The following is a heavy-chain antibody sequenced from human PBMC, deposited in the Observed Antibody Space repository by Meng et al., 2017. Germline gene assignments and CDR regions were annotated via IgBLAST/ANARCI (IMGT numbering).Heavy chain of an antibody. V-gene: IGHV1-46*01. CDR1: GYTFTSYY. CDR3: ARGPTVVTPNQYFQH. D-gene: IGHD4-23*01. Sequence: ASVKVSCKASGYTFTSYYMHWVRQAPGQGLEWMGIINPSGGSTIYAQKFQGRVTMTRDTSMSTAYMELSSLRSEDTAVYYCARGPTVVTPNQYFQHWGQGTLVTVSS. J-gene: IGHJ1*01. CDR2: INPSGGST.